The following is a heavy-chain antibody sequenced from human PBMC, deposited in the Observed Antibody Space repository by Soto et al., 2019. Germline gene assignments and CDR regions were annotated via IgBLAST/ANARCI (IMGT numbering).Heavy chain of an antibody. CDR1: GGSISSYY. J-gene: IGHJ5*02. D-gene: IGHD6-6*01. CDR3: ARDKVEAARQERYNWFDT. CDR2: IYTSGST. Sequence: SETLSLTCTVSGGSISSYYWSCIRQPAGKGLEWIGRIYTSGSTNYNPSLKSRVTMSVDTSKNQFSLKLSSVTAADTAVYYCARDKVEAARQERYNWFDTWGQGTLVTVSS. V-gene: IGHV4-4*07.